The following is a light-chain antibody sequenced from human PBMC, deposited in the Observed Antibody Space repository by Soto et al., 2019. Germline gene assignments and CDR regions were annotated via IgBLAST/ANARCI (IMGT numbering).Light chain of an antibody. CDR2: DVR. CDR1: SSDVGTYNF. V-gene: IGLV2-14*03. Sequence: QSALTQPASVSGSPGQSITISSTGTSSDVGTYNFVSWYQQHPGKAPKLMIYDVRDRPSGVSNRFSGSKSGNTASLIISGLQAEDEADYYCSSYTDSASYVFGSGTKVSVL. J-gene: IGLJ1*01. CDR3: SSYTDSASYV.